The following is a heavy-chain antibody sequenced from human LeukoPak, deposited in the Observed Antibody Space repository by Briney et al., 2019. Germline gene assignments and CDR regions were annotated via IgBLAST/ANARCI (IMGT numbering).Heavy chain of an antibody. J-gene: IGHJ3*02. CDR3: TRSGDGAFDN. Sequence: PGGSLRLSCAASGFSFSGYAMNWVRQTPGKGLEWVSYISYNSETTHYADSVKGRFTISRDNAKNSLYLQMNSLRAEDTAVYYCTRSGDGAFDNWGPGTMDTVSS. D-gene: IGHD7-27*01. V-gene: IGHV3-48*04. CDR2: ISYNSETT. CDR1: GFSFSGYA.